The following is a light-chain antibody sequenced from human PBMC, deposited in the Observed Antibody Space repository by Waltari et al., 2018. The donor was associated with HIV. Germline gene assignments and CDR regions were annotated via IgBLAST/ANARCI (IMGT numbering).Light chain of an antibody. CDR1: QSVGVN. V-gene: IGKV3-15*01. J-gene: IGKJ2*01. CDR3: XQYHDWPWFT. Sequence: DIXMRQSPAXLSXSLXKXXTLXCRASQSVGVNLAWYKQRPGQTPRLLIYAXXTRXTGIXPRFSGXASGTNFALTISSLQSXXVGXYXXXQYHDWPWFTFGQGTKLEIK. CDR2: AXX.